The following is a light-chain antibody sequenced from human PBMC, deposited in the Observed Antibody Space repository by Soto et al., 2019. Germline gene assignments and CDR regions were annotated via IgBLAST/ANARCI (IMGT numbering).Light chain of an antibody. CDR1: HSVSSSY. V-gene: IGKV3-20*01. CDR3: QQYGSSPPYT. Sequence: EIVLTQSPGTLSLSPGERATLSCRASHSVSSSYLAWYQQKPGQAPRLPIYGASSRATGIPDRFSGSGSGTDFTLTISRLEPEDFAVYYCQQYGSSPPYTFGQGTKLEIK. J-gene: IGKJ2*01. CDR2: GAS.